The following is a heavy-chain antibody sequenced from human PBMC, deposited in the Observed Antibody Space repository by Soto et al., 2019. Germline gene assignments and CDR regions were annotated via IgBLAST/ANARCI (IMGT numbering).Heavy chain of an antibody. D-gene: IGHD6-6*01. CDR1: GGTFSSYT. Sequence: QVQLVQSGAEVKKPGSSVKVSCKASGGTFSSYTISWVRQAPGQGLEWMGRIIPILGIANYAQKFQCRVTITADKSTSTAYMELSSVSSEDTAVYYCARESIAARLVDYYYDYMDVWGKGTTVTVSS. CDR3: ARESIAARLVDYYYDYMDV. V-gene: IGHV1-69*08. J-gene: IGHJ6*03. CDR2: IIPILGIA.